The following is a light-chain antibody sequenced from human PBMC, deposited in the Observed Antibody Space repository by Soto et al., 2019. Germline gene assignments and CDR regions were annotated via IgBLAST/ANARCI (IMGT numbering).Light chain of an antibody. V-gene: IGKV3-11*01. Sequence: EIVLTQSPATLSLSPGERATLSCRASQSVSRYLAWYQQKPGQAPRLLIYDAYNRATGIPARFSGSGSGTDFTLTISSLEPEDFAVYYCQQRSDWPSTVGGGTKVQIK. CDR1: QSVSRY. CDR2: DAY. CDR3: QQRSDWPST. J-gene: IGKJ4*01.